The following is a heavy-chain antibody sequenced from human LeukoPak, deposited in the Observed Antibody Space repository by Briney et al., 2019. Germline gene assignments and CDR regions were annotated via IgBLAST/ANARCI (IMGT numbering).Heavy chain of an antibody. CDR2: IYYTGST. CDR3: ARGHYGSGTGTYSH. Sequence: PSETLSLTCTVSGGSISPSYWGWIRQPPGKGLEWIGYIYYTGSTNYNPSLKSRVTISVDTSKNQFSLTLSSVTAADTAVYYCARGHYGSGTGTYSHWGQGTLVTVSS. CDR1: GGSISPSY. V-gene: IGHV4-59*01. D-gene: IGHD3-10*01. J-gene: IGHJ4*02.